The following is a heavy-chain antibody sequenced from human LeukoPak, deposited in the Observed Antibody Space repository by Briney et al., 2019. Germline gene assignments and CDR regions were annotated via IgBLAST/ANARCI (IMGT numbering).Heavy chain of an antibody. CDR3: AKNIFGVRYFDY. CDR2: ISDSGGGT. D-gene: IGHD3-3*02. CDR1: GFGFSDYW. V-gene: IGHV3-23*01. J-gene: IGHJ4*02. Sequence: GGSLRLSCSASGFGFSDYWMSWVRQPPGKGLEWVSGISDSGGGTFYADSVKGRFTISRDNSKNTLYLLMNSLRAEDTALYYCAKNIFGVRYFDYWGQGTLVTVSS.